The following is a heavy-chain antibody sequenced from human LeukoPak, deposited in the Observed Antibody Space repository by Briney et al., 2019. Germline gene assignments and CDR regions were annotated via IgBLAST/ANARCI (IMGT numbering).Heavy chain of an antibody. J-gene: IGHJ4*02. V-gene: IGHV4-59*05. Sequence: SETLSLTCTVSGGSISSYYWSWIRQPAGKGLEWIGRMYYSGSTYYNPSLKSRVTISVDTSKNQFSLKLSSVTAADTALYYCARHSSLRTFDYWGQGTLVTVSS. CDR3: ARHSSLRTFDY. D-gene: IGHD1-1*01. CDR1: GGSISSYY. CDR2: MYYSGST.